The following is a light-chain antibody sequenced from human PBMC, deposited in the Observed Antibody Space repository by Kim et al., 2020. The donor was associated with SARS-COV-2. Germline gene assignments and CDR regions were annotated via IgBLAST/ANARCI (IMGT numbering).Light chain of an antibody. CDR2: VNRDGSH. J-gene: IGLJ3*02. Sequence: SVKLTCPLSSGHSSYAIAWHQQQPEKGPRYLMKVNRDGSHTKGDGIPDRFSGSSSGAERYLTISSLQSEDEADYYCQTWGTGIRVFGGGTKLTVL. CDR1: SGHSSYA. V-gene: IGLV4-69*02. CDR3: QTWGTGIRV.